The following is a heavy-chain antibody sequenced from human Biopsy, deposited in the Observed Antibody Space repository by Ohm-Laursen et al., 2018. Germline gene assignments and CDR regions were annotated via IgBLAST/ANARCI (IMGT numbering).Heavy chain of an antibody. D-gene: IGHD3-10*01. CDR3: VKGIRRYFYGMDV. J-gene: IGHJ6*02. V-gene: IGHV3-9*01. CDR1: DFTFDDYA. CDR2: ITWNSGHI. Sequence: SLRRSCAASDFTFDDYAMSWVRQRPGKGLEWVSGITWNSGHIAYADSVKGRFTISRDNAKNVLWLQMNSLRVDDTAMYYCVKGIRRYFYGMDVWGQGTTVTVS.